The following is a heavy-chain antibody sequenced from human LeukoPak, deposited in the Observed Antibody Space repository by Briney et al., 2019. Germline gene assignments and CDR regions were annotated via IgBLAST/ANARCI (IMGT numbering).Heavy chain of an antibody. CDR1: GGSISSYY. Sequence: PSETLSLTCTVSGGSISSYYWSWIRQPAGKGLEWIGRIYTSGSTNYNPSLKSRVTMSVDTSKNQFSLKLSSVTAADTAVYYCARGRDSSSWYTGWFDPWGQGTPVTVSS. V-gene: IGHV4-4*07. CDR3: ARGRDSSSWYTGWFDP. D-gene: IGHD6-13*01. CDR2: IYTSGST. J-gene: IGHJ5*02.